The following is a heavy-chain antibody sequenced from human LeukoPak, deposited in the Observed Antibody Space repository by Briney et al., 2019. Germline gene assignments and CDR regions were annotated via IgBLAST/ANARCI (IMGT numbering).Heavy chain of an antibody. Sequence: ASVKVSCKAPGYTFTSYYMHWVRQAPGQGLEWMGIINPSGGSTSYAQKFQGRVTMTRDTSTSTVYMELSSLRSEDTAVYYCARDRSYCGGDCYIDGGIDAFDIWGQGTMVTVSS. D-gene: IGHD2-21*02. J-gene: IGHJ3*02. CDR2: INPSGGST. CDR3: ARDRSYCGGDCYIDGGIDAFDI. CDR1: GYTFTSYY. V-gene: IGHV1-46*01.